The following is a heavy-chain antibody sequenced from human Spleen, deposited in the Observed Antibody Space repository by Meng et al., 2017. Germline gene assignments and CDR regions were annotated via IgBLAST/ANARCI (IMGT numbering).Heavy chain of an antibody. D-gene: IGHD3-22*01. Sequence: GESLKISCVTSGFTFSSYAMNWVRQAPGKGLEWVSVISSSSSSYKHYADSLKGRFTISRDNAKNSLYLQMNSLRVEDTSVYYCAREVDYDSSGYKGMDVWGQGTTVTVSS. CDR2: ISSSSSSYK. J-gene: IGHJ6*02. CDR3: AREVDYDSSGYKGMDV. CDR1: GFTFSSYA. V-gene: IGHV3-21*01.